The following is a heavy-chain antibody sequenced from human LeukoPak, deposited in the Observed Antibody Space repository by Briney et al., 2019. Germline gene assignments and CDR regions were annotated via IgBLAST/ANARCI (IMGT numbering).Heavy chain of an antibody. V-gene: IGHV1-2*02. CDR1: GYTFTGYY. Sequence: ASVKVSCKASGYTFTGYYMHWVRQPPGQGLEWMGWINPNSGGTNYAQKFQGRVTMTRDTSISTAYMELSRLRSEDTAVYYCARAPTDYGDYVAYWGQGTLVTVSS. J-gene: IGHJ4*02. CDR2: INPNSGGT. CDR3: ARAPTDYGDYVAY. D-gene: IGHD4-17*01.